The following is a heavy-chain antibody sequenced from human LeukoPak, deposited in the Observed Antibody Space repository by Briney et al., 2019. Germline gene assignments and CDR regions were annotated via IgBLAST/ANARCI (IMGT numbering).Heavy chain of an antibody. D-gene: IGHD3-9*01. V-gene: IGHV1-69*13. CDR3: ARDLLGSHTSYSSGAWDY. Sequence: GASVKVSCKASGGTFSNYAISWVRQAPGQGLEWMGGIVPIFDTADYAQKVQGRLTITADDSTSTAYMELSSLRAEDTAVYYCARDLLGSHTSYSSGAWDYWGQGTLVTVSS. CDR1: GGTFSNYA. J-gene: IGHJ4*02. CDR2: IVPIFDTA.